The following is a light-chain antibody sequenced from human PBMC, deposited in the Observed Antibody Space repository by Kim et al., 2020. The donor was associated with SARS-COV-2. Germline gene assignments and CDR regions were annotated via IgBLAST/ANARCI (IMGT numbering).Light chain of an antibody. V-gene: IGLV1-44*01. CDR2: SNS. CDR1: GRNGACYG. CDR3: EAWNGSLSCYV. Sequence: GQTDAVSCPESGRNGACYGVNWYQQIPGTAPKLLMYSNSKRPSGVPYRCSGSKSGTSASLAIIGLQSEDEADYYWEAWNGSLSCYVFGTGTKVTVL. J-gene: IGLJ1*01.